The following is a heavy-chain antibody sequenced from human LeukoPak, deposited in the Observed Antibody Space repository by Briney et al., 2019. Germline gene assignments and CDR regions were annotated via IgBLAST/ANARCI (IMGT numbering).Heavy chain of an antibody. V-gene: IGHV3-23*01. CDR2: ISGSGGST. CDR1: GFTFSSYA. D-gene: IGHD4-17*01. J-gene: IGHJ5*02. Sequence: PGGSLRLSCAASGFTFSSYAMTWVRQAPGKGLEWVSTISGSGGSTDYADSVKGRFTISRDNSKNTLYLQMNSLRVEDTAIYYCVKDRGTTVTTTGSWGQGTLVTASS. CDR3: VKDRGTTVTTTGS.